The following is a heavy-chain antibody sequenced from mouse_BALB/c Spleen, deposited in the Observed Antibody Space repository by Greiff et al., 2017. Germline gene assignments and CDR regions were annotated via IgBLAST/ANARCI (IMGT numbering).Heavy chain of an antibody. CDR1: GFTFSDYY. D-gene: IGHD3-1*01. V-gene: IGHV5-4*02. Sequence: EVQVVESGGGLVKPGGSLKLSCAASGFTFSDYYMHWVRQTPEKRLEWVATISDGSSYTNYADSVKGRFTISRDNAKNNLYLQMSSLTYEDTAMYYCARGREGRYFDYWGQGTTLTVSS. CDR3: ARGREGRYFDY. CDR2: ISDGSSYT. J-gene: IGHJ2*01.